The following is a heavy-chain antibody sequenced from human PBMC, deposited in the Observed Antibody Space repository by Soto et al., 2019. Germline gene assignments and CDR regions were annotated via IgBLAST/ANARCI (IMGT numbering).Heavy chain of an antibody. D-gene: IGHD6-13*01. J-gene: IGHJ4*02. CDR3: ASLAAAHQDY. CDR1: GGSFSGYY. V-gene: IGHV4-34*01. Sequence: QVQLQQWGAGLLKPSETLSLTCAVYGGSFSGYYWSWIRQPPGKGLEWIGEINHSGSTNYNPSLKSRVTISVAPSKNPFSLKLSSVTAADTAVYYCASLAAAHQDYWGQGTLVTVSS. CDR2: INHSGST.